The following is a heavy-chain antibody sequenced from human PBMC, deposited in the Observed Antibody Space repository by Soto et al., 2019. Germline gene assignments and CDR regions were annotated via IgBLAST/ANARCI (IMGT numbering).Heavy chain of an antibody. V-gene: IGHV3-30-3*01. CDR3: ARDLGGYCIRTTWTPTDY. CDR1: GFTFSRYA. D-gene: IGHD2-2*01. CDR2: ISYDGSNK. Sequence: GGSLRLSCAASGFTFSRYAMHWVRQAPGKGLEWVAVISYDGSNKYYADSVKGRFTISRDNSKNTLYLRMNSLRAEDTAVYYCARDLGGYCIRTTWTPTDYWGKGPLVTVS. J-gene: IGHJ4*02.